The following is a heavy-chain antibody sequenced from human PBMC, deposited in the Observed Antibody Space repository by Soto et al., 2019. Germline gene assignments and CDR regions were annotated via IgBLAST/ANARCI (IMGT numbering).Heavy chain of an antibody. CDR3: AREVVVVAATKNYYYGMDV. Sequence: QVQLVQSGAEVKKPGSSVKVSCKASGGTFSSYAISWVRQAPGQGLEWMGGIIPIFGTANYAQKFQGRVTITADESTSTDYMELSSLRSEDTAVYYCAREVVVVAATKNYYYGMDVWGQGTTVTVSS. D-gene: IGHD2-15*01. CDR2: IIPIFGTA. J-gene: IGHJ6*02. V-gene: IGHV1-69*01. CDR1: GGTFSSYA.